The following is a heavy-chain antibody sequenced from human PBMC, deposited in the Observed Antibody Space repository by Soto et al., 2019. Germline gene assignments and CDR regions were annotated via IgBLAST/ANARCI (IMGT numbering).Heavy chain of an antibody. CDR1: GDSVSSNSAA. J-gene: IGHJ6*02. V-gene: IGHV6-1*01. CDR3: TRARSSSWDYFYGMDV. Sequence: PSQTLSLTCAISGDSVSSNSAAWNWIRRSPSRGLEWLGRTYYRSKWYNDYTVSVKSRITINPDTSKNQFSLQLSSVTPEDTAVYYCTRARSSSWDYFYGMDVWGQGTTVTVSS. D-gene: IGHD6-13*01. CDR2: TYYRSKWYN.